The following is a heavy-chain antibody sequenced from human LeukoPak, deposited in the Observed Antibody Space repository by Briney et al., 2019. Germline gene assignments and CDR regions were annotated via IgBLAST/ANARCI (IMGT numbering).Heavy chain of an antibody. J-gene: IGHJ4*02. Sequence: ASVKVSCKASGYTFTSYGISWVRQAPGQGLEWMGRIIPILGIANYAQKFQGRVTITTDESTSTAYMELSSLRSEDTAAYYCVTRLAVAGTMGVYYFDYWGQGSLVTVSS. D-gene: IGHD6-19*01. CDR2: IIPILGIA. V-gene: IGHV1-69*04. CDR1: GYTFTSYG. CDR3: VTRLAVAGTMGVYYFDY.